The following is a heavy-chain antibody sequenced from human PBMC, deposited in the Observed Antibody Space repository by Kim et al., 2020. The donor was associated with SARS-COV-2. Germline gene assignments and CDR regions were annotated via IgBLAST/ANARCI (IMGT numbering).Heavy chain of an antibody. J-gene: IGHJ4*02. CDR3: AREDYYGSGSN. D-gene: IGHD3-10*01. Sequence: YYADSVKGRFTISRDNAKNSLYLQMNSLRAEDTAVYYCAREDYYGSGSNWGQGTLVTVSS. V-gene: IGHV3-21*01.